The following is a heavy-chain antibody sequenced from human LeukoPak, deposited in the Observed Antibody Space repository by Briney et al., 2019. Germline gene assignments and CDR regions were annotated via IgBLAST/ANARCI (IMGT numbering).Heavy chain of an antibody. Sequence: ASVKVSCKASGYTFTDYYLHWVRQAPGQGLEWMGWINPNSGGTNYAQKFQGRVTMTRDTSISTAYMELRSLRSDDTAVYYCARGLPADAFDIWGQGTMVTVSS. CDR1: GYTFTDYY. CDR3: ARGLPADAFDI. CDR2: INPNSGGT. V-gene: IGHV1-2*02. J-gene: IGHJ3*02.